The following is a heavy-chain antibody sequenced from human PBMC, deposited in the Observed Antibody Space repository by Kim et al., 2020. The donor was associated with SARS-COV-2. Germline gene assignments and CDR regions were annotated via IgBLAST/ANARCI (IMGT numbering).Heavy chain of an antibody. CDR3: VVLRYFDWLLEAGHYYYGMDV. J-gene: IGHJ6*02. V-gene: IGHV3-23*01. D-gene: IGHD3-9*01. CDR1: GFTFSSYA. CDR2: ISGSGGST. Sequence: GGSLRLSCAASGFTFSSYAMSWVRQAPGKGLEWVSAISGSGGSTYYADSVKGRFTISRDNSKNTLYLQMNSLRAEDTAVYYCVVLRYFDWLLEAGHYYYGMDVWGQGTTVTVSS.